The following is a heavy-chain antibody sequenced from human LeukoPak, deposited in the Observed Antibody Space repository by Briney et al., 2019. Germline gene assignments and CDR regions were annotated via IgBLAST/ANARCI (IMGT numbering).Heavy chain of an antibody. J-gene: IGHJ2*01. D-gene: IGHD6-13*01. V-gene: IGHV3-13*01. Sequence: PGGSLRLSCAASGFTFSSYDIHWVRQATGKGLEWVSGIGTAGEIYYPGSVKGRFTISRENAKNSLYLQMNSLRAGDTAVYYCARAAYSSTWHSRYFDLWGRGTLVTVSS. CDR1: GFTFSSYD. CDR2: IGTAGEI. CDR3: ARAAYSSTWHSRYFDL.